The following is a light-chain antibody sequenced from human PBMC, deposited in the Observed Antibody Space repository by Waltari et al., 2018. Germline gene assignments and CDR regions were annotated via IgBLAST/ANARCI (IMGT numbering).Light chain of an antibody. CDR2: GAS. J-gene: IGKJ2*01. CDR1: QSVSSSY. Sequence: ERATLSCRASQSVSSSYLAWYQQKPGQAPRLLIYGASSRATGIPDRFSGSGSGTDFTLTISRLEPEDFAVYYCQQYGSSPRAYTFGQGTKLEIK. CDR3: QQYGSSPRAYT. V-gene: IGKV3-20*01.